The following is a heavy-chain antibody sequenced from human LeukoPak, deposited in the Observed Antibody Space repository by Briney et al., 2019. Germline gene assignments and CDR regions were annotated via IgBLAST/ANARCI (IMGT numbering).Heavy chain of an antibody. Sequence: ASVKVSCKAFGYTFTSNYMHWVRQAPGQGPEWMGVISPSGGSTTYAQKFQGRVTITADKSTSTAYMELSSLRSEDTAVYYCALRFGELYYFDYWGQGTLVTVSS. CDR1: GYTFTSNY. J-gene: IGHJ4*02. D-gene: IGHD3-10*01. CDR3: ALRFGELYYFDY. V-gene: IGHV1-46*01. CDR2: ISPSGGST.